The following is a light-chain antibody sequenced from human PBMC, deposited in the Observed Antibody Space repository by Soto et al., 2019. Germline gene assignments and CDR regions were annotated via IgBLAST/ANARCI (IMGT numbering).Light chain of an antibody. V-gene: IGLV1-51*01. J-gene: IGLJ1*01. CDR1: SSNIGGNS. CDR2: DDN. Sequence: QSVLTQPPSVSAAPGQKVTISCSGSSSNIGGNSVSWYQQLPGTAPKLLIYDDNKRPSGIPDRFSGSKSGTSATLGITGFQTGDEADYYCGSWDSSMSAYVFGNGTKGTV. CDR3: GSWDSSMSAYV.